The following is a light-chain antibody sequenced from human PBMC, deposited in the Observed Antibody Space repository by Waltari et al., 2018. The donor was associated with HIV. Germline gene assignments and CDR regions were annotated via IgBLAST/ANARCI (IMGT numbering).Light chain of an antibody. Sequence: QSALTQPRSVYGSPGQSVPISCPGTSTDVGCYNSVSRYQQNQGKAPKLMIDDVSKRPSGVPYRFSGSKSGNTASLTISGLQAEDEADYYCCSYAGSYTLVFGGGTKLTVL. CDR2: DVS. V-gene: IGLV2-11*01. CDR1: STDVGCYNS. J-gene: IGLJ2*01. CDR3: CSYAGSYTLV.